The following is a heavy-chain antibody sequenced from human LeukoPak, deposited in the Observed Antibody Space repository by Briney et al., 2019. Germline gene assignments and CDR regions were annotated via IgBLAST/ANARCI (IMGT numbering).Heavy chain of an antibody. CDR2: IIPIFGTA. Sequence: ASXKVSCKASGGTFISYAISWVRQAPGQGLEWMGRIIPIFGTANYAQKFQGRVTITTDESTSTAYMELSSLRSEDTAVYYCARADIAVAAAFDYWGQGTLVTVSS. V-gene: IGHV1-69*05. CDR1: GGTFISYA. D-gene: IGHD6-19*01. CDR3: ARADIAVAAAFDY. J-gene: IGHJ4*02.